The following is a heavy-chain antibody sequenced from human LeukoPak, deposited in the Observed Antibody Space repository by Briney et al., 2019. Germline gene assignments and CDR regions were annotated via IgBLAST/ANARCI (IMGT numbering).Heavy chain of an antibody. CDR3: AKDYGTTTTAPQLRAPYFDY. Sequence: GGSLRLSCAASASSFSSYGMHWVRQAPGKGLEWVALIWYDGSNSDYADSVKGRFTISGDNSKNTVHLQMNNLRAEDTAVYYCAKDYGTTTTAPQLRAPYFDYWGQGTLVTVSS. J-gene: IGHJ4*02. V-gene: IGHV3-33*06. D-gene: IGHD1-1*01. CDR2: IWYDGSNS. CDR1: ASSFSSYG.